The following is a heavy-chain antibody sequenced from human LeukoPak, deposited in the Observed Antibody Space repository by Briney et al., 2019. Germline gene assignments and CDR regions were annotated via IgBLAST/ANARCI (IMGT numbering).Heavy chain of an antibody. V-gene: IGHV4-59*08. CDR2: IYYSGST. CDR1: GGSISSYY. J-gene: IGHJ4*02. Sequence: PSETLSLTCTVSGGSISSYYWSWIRQPPGKGLEWIGYIYYSGSTNYNPSLKSRVTISVDTSKNQFSLKLSSVTAADTAVYYCARRGDYEVGQIDYWGQGTLVTVSS. CDR3: ARRGDYEVGQIDY. D-gene: IGHD4-17*01.